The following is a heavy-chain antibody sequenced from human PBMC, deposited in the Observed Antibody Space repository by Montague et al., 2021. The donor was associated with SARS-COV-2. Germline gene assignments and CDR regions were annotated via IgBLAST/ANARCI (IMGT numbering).Heavy chain of an antibody. CDR2: IFYTGST. D-gene: IGHD2-15*01. CDR3: AGAQNICFIANCVNYFDL. V-gene: IGHV4-59*01. J-gene: IGHJ4*02. CDR1: GGSTSNYY. Sequence: SETLSLTCSVSGGSTSNYYWTWIWKCPGKGLQWNGNIFYTGSTKFNSSLTRRVPMALDTSKNHFSLRLSAVTVADTARYYCAGAQNICFIANCVNYFDLWGLGTLVTVSS.